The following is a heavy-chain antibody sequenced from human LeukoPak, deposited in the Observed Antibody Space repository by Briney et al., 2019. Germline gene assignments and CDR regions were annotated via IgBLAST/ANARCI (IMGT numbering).Heavy chain of an antibody. CDR2: IYSGGST. Sequence: PGGSLRLSCAASGFTVGSSYMSWVRQAPGKGLQWVSVIYSGGSTYYADSVKGRFTFSRDNSKNTLYLQMNSLRAEDTAVYYCARAMRGYSYILEHWGQGTLVTVSS. CDR1: GFTVGSSY. D-gene: IGHD5-18*01. J-gene: IGHJ4*02. CDR3: ARAMRGYSYILEH. V-gene: IGHV3-53*01.